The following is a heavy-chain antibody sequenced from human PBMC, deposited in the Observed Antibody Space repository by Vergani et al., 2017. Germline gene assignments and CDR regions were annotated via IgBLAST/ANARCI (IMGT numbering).Heavy chain of an antibody. D-gene: IGHD1-26*01. J-gene: IGHJ4*02. CDR3: ARVLSVVGATQYYFDY. CDR2: ISSSSSYI. CDR1: GFTFSSYG. V-gene: IGHV3-21*04. Sequence: VQLVESGGGVVQPGRSLRLSCAASGFTFSSYGMHWVRQAPGKGLEWVSSISSSSSYIYYADSVKGRFTISRDNAKNSLYLQMNSLRAEDTAVYYCARVLSVVGATQYYFDYWGQGTLVTVSS.